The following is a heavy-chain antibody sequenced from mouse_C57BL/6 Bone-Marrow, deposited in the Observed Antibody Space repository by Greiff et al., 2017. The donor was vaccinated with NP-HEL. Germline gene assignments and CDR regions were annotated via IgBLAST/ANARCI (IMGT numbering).Heavy chain of an antibody. D-gene: IGHD1-3*01. CDR1: GYTFTSYW. V-gene: IGHV1-53*01. CDR2: INPSNGGT. Sequence: QVQLKQPGTELVKPGASVKLSCKASGYTFTSYWMHWVKQRPGQGLEWIGNINPSNGGTNYNEKFKSKATLTVDKSSSTAYMQLSSLTSEDSAVYYCARGTNPGDYAMDYWGQGTSVTVSS. CDR3: ARGTNPGDYAMDY. J-gene: IGHJ4*01.